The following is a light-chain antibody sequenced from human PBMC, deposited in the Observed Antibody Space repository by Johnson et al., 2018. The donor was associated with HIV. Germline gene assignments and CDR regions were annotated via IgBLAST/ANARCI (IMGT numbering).Light chain of an antibody. Sequence: QFVLTQPPSVSVAPGQKVTISCSGSSSNIGNNYVSWYQQVPGTAPKLLIYDNNKRPSGIPDRFSGSKSGPSATLGITGLQTGDEADYYCGTWDSSLSVYVFGTGTEVTV. V-gene: IGLV1-51*01. CDR2: DNN. CDR3: GTWDSSLSVYV. J-gene: IGLJ1*01. CDR1: SSNIGNNY.